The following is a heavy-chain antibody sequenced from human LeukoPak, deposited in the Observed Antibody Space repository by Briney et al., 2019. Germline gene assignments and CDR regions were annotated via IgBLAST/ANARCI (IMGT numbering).Heavy chain of an antibody. J-gene: IGHJ4*02. CDR1: GYTFTSSG. CDR2: VNAYNGNP. CDR3: ARGCDTSSCPFDY. V-gene: IGHV1-18*01. D-gene: IGHD2-2*01. Sequence: ASVKVSCKASGYTFTSSGINWARQAPGQGLEWMGWVNAYNGNPNYAQKLQGRVSMTTDTSTSTAYMELRNLRSDDTAVYYCARGCDTSSCPFDYWGQGTLVTVSS.